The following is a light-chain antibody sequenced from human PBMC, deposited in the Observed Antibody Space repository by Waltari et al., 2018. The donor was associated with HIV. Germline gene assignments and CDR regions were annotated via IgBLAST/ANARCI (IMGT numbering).Light chain of an antibody. CDR3: HQYSNYLGS. J-gene: IGKJ1*01. CDR2: KAT. CDR1: QNVGAW. Sequence: DIHMSQFPPTLTASVGDRVKITCRASQNVGAWLAWYQQKPGEAPKLLIFKATDVEAGVPSRFSGSASGTEFTLTIDSLHPDDTGIYYCHQYSNYLGSFGQGTKVEVK. V-gene: IGKV1-5*03.